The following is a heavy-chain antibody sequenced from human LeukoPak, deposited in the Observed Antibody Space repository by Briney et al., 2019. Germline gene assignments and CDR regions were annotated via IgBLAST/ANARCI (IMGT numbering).Heavy chain of an antibody. J-gene: IGHJ4*02. D-gene: IGHD3-22*01. V-gene: IGHV3-30*18. CDR3: AKDTGDSSGYYSGEYYFDY. CDR1: GFTFSTYG. Sequence: GGSLRLSCAASGFTFSTYGMHWVRQAPGKGLEWVTLISYDGSTKYYSDSVKGRFTLSRDNSKNTLYLQMNSLRAEDTAVYYCAKDTGDSSGYYSGEYYFDYWGQGTLVTVSS. CDR2: ISYDGSTK.